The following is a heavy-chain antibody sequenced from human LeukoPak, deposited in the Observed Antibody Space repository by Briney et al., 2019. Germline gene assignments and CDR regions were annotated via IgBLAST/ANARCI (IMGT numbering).Heavy chain of an antibody. J-gene: IGHJ4*02. CDR3: ARGPGGSDYDFWSGYYTPFDY. D-gene: IGHD3-3*01. CDR1: GGSISSYY. Sequence: SETLSLTCTVSGGSISSYYWSWIRQPAGKGLEWIGRIYISGSTNYNPSLKSRVTISVDTSKNQFSLKLSSVTAADTAVYYCARGPGGSDYDFWSGYYTPFDYWGQGTLVTVSS. CDR2: IYISGST. V-gene: IGHV4-4*07.